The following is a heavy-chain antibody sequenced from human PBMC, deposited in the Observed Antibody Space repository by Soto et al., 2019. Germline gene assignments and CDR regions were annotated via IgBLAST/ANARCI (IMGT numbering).Heavy chain of an antibody. Sequence: DVQLLESGGGLVQPEGSLRLSCAASGFTFSSYAMGWVRQGPGKGLEWVAVVSIGGSTHYADSVRGRFTISRDNSKNTLSLQKNSLTAEDTAVYCCAKRRGAGGHFDYWGQGALVTVSS. V-gene: IGHV3-23*01. CDR2: VSIGGST. CDR1: GFTFSSYA. J-gene: IGHJ4*02. D-gene: IGHD2-15*01. CDR3: AKRRGAGGHFDY.